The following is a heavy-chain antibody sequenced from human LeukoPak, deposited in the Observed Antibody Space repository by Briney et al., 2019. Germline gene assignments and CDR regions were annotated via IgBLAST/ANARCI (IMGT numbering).Heavy chain of an antibody. J-gene: IGHJ4*02. CDR1: GGYISSGSYY. CDR3: ARGHPLLDY. D-gene: IGHD2-21*02. CDR2: IYYSGST. Sequence: PSQTLSLTCTVSGGYISSGSYYWSWIRQPAGKGLEWIGSIYYSGSTYYNPSLKSRVTISVDTSKNQFSLKLSSVTAADTAVYYCARGHPLLDYWGQGTLVTVSS. V-gene: IGHV4-39*01.